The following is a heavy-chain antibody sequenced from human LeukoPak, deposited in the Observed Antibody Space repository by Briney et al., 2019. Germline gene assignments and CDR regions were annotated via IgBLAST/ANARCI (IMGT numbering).Heavy chain of an antibody. CDR3: ATSSIVGDTYYYYGMDV. V-gene: IGHV3-53*01. J-gene: IGHJ6*02. Sequence: GGSLRLSCAASGFTVSSNYMNWVRQAPGKGLEWVSVIYSGGSTYYADSVKGRFTISRDNSKNTLYLQMNSLRAEDTAVYYCATSSIVGDTYYYYGMDVWGQGTTVTVSS. CDR1: GFTVSSNY. D-gene: IGHD1-26*01. CDR2: IYSGGST.